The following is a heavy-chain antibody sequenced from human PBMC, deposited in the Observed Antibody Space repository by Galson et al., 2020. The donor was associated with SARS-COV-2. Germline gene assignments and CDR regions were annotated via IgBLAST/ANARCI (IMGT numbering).Heavy chain of an antibody. CDR2: IYYSGST. V-gene: IGHV4-39*01. D-gene: IGHD3-3*01. Sequence: SETLSLTCTVSGGSISDNNHYWGWIRQPPGKGLEWIGTIYYSGSTYYNPSLKSRVTISVDTSKNQFSLNLTSVTAADTAVYYFARQYSDLWTGHNWFDPWGQGALATVSS. J-gene: IGHJ5*02. CDR1: GGSISDNNHY. CDR3: ARQYSDLWTGHNWFDP.